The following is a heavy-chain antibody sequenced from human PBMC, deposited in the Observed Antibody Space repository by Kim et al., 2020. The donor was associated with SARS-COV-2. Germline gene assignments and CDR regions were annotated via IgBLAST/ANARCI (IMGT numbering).Heavy chain of an antibody. Sequence: GGSLRLSCAASGFTFNTYGMHWVRQAPGKGLEWVAVISYDGSNKYYADSVKGRFTISRDNSKNTLYLQMNSLRIEDTAVYYCAKSFSGSYFGYEYWGQGTLVTVSS. J-gene: IGHJ4*02. D-gene: IGHD1-26*01. CDR2: ISYDGSNK. CDR1: GFTFNTYG. V-gene: IGHV3-30*18. CDR3: AKSFSGSYFGYEY.